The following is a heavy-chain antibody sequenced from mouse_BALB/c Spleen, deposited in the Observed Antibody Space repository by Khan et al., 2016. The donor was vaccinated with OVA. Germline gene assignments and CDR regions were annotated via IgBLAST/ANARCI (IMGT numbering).Heavy chain of an antibody. CDR2: INSNGGTS. CDR3: TRVCNRSDEVYWYFDV. Sequence: EVELVESGGGLVQPGGSLKFSCAASGFTFSGYGMSWVRQTPDKRLELVATINSNGGTSYYPDSVKGRFTISRDNAKNTLHLQLSSLKSEDPVMYCCTRVCNRSDEVYWYFDVWVAGTTVTVSS. D-gene: IGHD6-1*01. J-gene: IGHJ1*01. CDR1: GFTFSGYG. V-gene: IGHV5-6-3*01.